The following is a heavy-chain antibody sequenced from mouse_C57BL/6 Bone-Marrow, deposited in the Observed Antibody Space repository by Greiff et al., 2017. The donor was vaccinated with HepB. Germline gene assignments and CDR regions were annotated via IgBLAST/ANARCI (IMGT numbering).Heavy chain of an antibody. V-gene: IGHV5-17*01. D-gene: IGHD1-1*01. Sequence: EVHLVESGGGLVKPGGSLKLSCAASGFTFSDYGMHWVRQAPEKGLEWVAYISSGSSTIYYADTVKGRFTISRDNAKNTLFLQMTSLRSEDTDMYYCARGYYYGSSPFAYWGQGTLVTVSA. CDR1: GFTFSDYG. CDR2: ISSGSSTI. J-gene: IGHJ3*01. CDR3: ARGYYYGSSPFAY.